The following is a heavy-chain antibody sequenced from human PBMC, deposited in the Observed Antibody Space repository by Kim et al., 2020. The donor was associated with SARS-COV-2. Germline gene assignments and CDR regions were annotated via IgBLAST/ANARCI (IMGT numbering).Heavy chain of an antibody. V-gene: IGHV1-18*01. D-gene: IGHD4-17*01. Sequence: NYAQNLQGRVTLTTDTATSTAFLELRSLRSDDTAVYFCARDRGYGDDTFDYWGQGTLVTVSS. J-gene: IGHJ4*02. CDR3: ARDRGYGDDTFDY.